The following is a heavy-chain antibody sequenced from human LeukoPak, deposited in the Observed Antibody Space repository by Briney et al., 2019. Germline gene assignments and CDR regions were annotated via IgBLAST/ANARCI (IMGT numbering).Heavy chain of an antibody. CDR3: AKATGSGLVDI. CDR2: IHHTGTT. D-gene: IGHD3-9*01. V-gene: IGHV4-34*01. CDR1: DGAFNNYY. J-gene: IGHJ3*02. Sequence: PSETLALTCTVYDGAFNNYYWSWIPQPPGKGLEWIGEIHHTGTTINNPSLQSRVTISVDTSKSPFSLQLNSVTAADTAVYYCAKATGSGLVDIWGQGTMATVSS.